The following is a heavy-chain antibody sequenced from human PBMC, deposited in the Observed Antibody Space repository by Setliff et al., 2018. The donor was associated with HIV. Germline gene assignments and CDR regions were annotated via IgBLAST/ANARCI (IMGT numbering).Heavy chain of an antibody. D-gene: IGHD3-16*01. V-gene: IGHV3-21*01. J-gene: IGHJ6*03. CDR2: ISSSSSFI. Sequence: GESLKISCAASGFTFSTYTMNWVRQAPGKGLEWLSSISSSSSFIYYADSVKCRFTISREDAKNSLFLQMNSLRAEDTAVYYCAGQWGPYYMDVWGKGTTVTVSS. CDR3: AGQWGPYYMDV. CDR1: GFTFSTYT.